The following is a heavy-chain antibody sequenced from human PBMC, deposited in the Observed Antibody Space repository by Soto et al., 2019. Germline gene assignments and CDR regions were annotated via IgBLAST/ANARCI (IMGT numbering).Heavy chain of an antibody. J-gene: IGHJ5*02. CDR3: ARAGGDYNLWFDP. Sequence: SLRLSCAASGFTVSSNYMSWVRQAPGKGLEWVSVIYSGGSTYYADSVKGRFTISRHNSKNTLYLQMNSLRAEDTAVYYCARAGGDYNLWFDPWGQGTLVTVSS. V-gene: IGHV3-53*04. D-gene: IGHD4-17*01. CDR2: IYSGGST. CDR1: GFTVSSNY.